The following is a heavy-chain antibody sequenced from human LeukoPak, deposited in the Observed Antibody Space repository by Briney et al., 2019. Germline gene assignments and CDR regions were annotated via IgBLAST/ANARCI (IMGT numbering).Heavy chain of an antibody. CDR2: MNFNSADI. CDR1: GYVFTSYN. D-gene: IGHD3-16*01. V-gene: IGHV1-8*03. CDR3: ARGRLGHYYYYYMDV. Sequence: GASVKVSCKASGYVFTSYNITWVRQATGQGLEWMAWMNFNSADIGYAQKFQGRITITRNTSISTAYMELSSLRFEDTAVYYCARGRLGHYYYYYMDVWGKGTTVTVSS. J-gene: IGHJ6*03.